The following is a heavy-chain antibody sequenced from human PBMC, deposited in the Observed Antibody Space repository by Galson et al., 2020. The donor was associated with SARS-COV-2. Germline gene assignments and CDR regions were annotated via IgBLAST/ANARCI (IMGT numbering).Heavy chain of an antibody. J-gene: IGHJ4*02. V-gene: IGHV4-30-4*01. Sequence: ALETLSLTCTVSVGSISSGDYYWSWIRQPPGKGLEWIGYIYYSGSTYYSPSLKSRVTISVDTSKNQFSLKLTSVTAADTAVYYCAREGHYGSGGIDCWGQGTLVTVAS. D-gene: IGHD3-10*01. CDR1: VGSISSGDYY. CDR2: IYYSGST. CDR3: AREGHYGSGGIDC.